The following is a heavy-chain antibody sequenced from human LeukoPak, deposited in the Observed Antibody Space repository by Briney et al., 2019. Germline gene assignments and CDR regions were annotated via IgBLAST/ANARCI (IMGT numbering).Heavy chain of an antibody. CDR1: GYTFTSYG. D-gene: IGHD2-15*01. V-gene: IGHV1-18*01. CDR2: ISAYNGNT. Sequence: GASVKVSCKASGYTFTSYGISWVRQAPGQGPEWMGWISAYNGNTNYAQKLQGRVTMTTDTSTSTAYMELRSLRSDDTAVYYCVREETRGDYFDYWGQGTLVTVSS. J-gene: IGHJ4*02. CDR3: VREETRGDYFDY.